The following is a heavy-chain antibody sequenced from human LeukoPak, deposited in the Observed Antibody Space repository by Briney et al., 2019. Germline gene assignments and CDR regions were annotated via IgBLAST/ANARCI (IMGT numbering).Heavy chain of an antibody. Sequence: GGSLRLSCAASGFTVSSNYMGWVRQPPGKGLEWVSLIYSGGATYCADSVKGRFTISRDNSKNMLYLQMNSLRAEDTAVYYCARRGSGWEDGYFDLWGRGTLVTVSS. V-gene: IGHV3-53*01. D-gene: IGHD6-19*01. CDR1: GFTVSSNY. CDR3: ARRGSGWEDGYFDL. CDR2: IYSGGAT. J-gene: IGHJ2*01.